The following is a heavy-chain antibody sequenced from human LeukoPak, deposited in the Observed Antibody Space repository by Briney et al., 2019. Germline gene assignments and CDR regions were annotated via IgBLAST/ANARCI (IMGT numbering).Heavy chain of an antibody. CDR2: ISSSGSTI. V-gene: IGHV3-11*04. Sequence: PGGSLRLSCAASGFTFSDYYMSWIRQAPGKGLEWVSYISSSGSTIYYADSVKGRFTISRDNAKNSLYLQMNSLRAEDTAVYYCARMEYHVLRYSDWSSHGGDLDYWGQGTLVTVSS. D-gene: IGHD3-9*01. CDR1: GFTFSDYY. CDR3: ARMEYHVLRYSDWSSHGGDLDY. J-gene: IGHJ4*02.